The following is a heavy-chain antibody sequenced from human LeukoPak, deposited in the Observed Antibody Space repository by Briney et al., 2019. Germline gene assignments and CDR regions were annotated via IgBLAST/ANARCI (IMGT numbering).Heavy chain of an antibody. Sequence: GGSLRLSCAASGFTFRSYAMHWVRQAPGKGLEWVAVISNDGSSKYYADSVKGRFTISRDNSKNTLYLQMNSLRAEDTAVYYCAKDVNAYCSGDCSDYWGQGTLVTVSS. J-gene: IGHJ4*02. CDR2: ISNDGSSK. CDR1: GFTFRSYA. D-gene: IGHD2-21*01. V-gene: IGHV3-30-3*01. CDR3: AKDVNAYCSGDCSDY.